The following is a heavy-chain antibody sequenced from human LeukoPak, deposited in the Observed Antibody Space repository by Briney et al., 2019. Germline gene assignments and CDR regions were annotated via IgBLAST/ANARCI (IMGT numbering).Heavy chain of an antibody. CDR3: ARIAYADVGMVV. J-gene: IGHJ6*03. CDR1: GFSFSSYW. Sequence: PGGSLRLSCAASGFSFSSYWMAWVRQAPGKGLEWVANIKPDGSEKKYGDSVKGRFTISIDKAKNSVYLQMSSLRAEETAVYYCARIAYADVGMVVWGKGTPGSVSS. V-gene: IGHV3-7*01. D-gene: IGHD2-21*01. CDR2: IKPDGSEK.